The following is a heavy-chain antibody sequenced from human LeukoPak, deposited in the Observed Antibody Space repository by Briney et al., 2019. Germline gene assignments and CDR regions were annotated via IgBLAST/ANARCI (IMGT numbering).Heavy chain of an antibody. Sequence: ASVKVSCKTFGYTFTSYGISWVRQAHGQGLEWMGWISTNNGNTNYVQNLQGRVTMTTDTSTSTAYMELRSLKSDDTAVYYCARGVTTSFDYWGQGTLVTVSS. D-gene: IGHD4-17*01. J-gene: IGHJ4*02. CDR1: GYTFTSYG. CDR2: ISTNNGNT. V-gene: IGHV1-18*01. CDR3: ARGVTTSFDY.